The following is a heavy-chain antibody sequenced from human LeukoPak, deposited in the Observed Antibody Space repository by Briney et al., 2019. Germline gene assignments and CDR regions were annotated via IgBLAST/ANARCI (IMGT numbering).Heavy chain of an antibody. J-gene: IGHJ4*02. CDR2: IYTSGST. CDR3: AREIWSTTF. V-gene: IGHV4-61*02. Sequence: PSETLSLTCTVSGGSISSGSYYWRWIRQPAGKGLEWIGRIYTSGSTNYNPSLKSRVTISADMSKNQFSLKLSSVTAADTAVYYCAREIWSTTFWGQGTLVTVSS. D-gene: IGHD4-17*01. CDR1: GGSISSGSYY.